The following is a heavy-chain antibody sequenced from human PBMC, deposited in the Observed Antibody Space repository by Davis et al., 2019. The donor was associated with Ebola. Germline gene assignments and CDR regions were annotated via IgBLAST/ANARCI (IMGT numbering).Heavy chain of an antibody. CDR3: AKRGYYDSSGYYSDVIRFDY. CDR1: GFTVSSDY. Sequence: GESLKISCAVSGFTVSSDYMSWVRQAPGQGLEWVSGLYSGGSTFYADSVKGRFTISRDNSKNTLYLQMNSLRAEDTAVYYCAKRGYYDSSGYYSDVIRFDYWGHGTLVTVSS. CDR2: LYSGGST. D-gene: IGHD3-22*01. V-gene: IGHV3-53*01. J-gene: IGHJ4*01.